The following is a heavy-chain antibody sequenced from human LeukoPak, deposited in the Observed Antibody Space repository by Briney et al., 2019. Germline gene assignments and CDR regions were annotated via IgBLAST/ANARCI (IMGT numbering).Heavy chain of an antibody. CDR1: GGSISSYY. Sequence: SETLSLTCTVSGGSISSYYWSWIRQSPGKGLEWIGYILYSGSTNYSPSLKSRVTISVDTSKNQFSLKLSSVTAADTAVYYCARGGSGPYPRLDYWGQGSLVTVSS. V-gene: IGHV4-59*01. D-gene: IGHD6-19*01. J-gene: IGHJ4*02. CDR2: ILYSGST. CDR3: ARGGSGPYPRLDY.